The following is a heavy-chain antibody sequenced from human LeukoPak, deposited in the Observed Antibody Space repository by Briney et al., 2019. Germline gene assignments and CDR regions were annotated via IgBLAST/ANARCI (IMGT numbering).Heavy chain of an antibody. CDR1: GFTVSSNY. CDR2: IYGGGST. J-gene: IGHJ4*02. D-gene: IGHD3-10*01. Sequence: PGGSLRLSCAASGFTVSSNYMSWVRQAPGKGLEWVSVIYGGGSTYYADSVKGRFTISRDNSKNTLYLQMNSLRAEDTAVYYCARDRTVRGVIGSEGFDHWGQGTLVTVSS. V-gene: IGHV3-66*01. CDR3: ARDRTVRGVIGSEGFDH.